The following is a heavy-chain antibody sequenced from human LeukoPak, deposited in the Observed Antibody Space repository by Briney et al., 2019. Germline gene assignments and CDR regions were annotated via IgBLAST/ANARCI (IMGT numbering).Heavy chain of an antibody. J-gene: IGHJ4*02. Sequence: ASVKVSCKASGYIFTNYYMHWVRQAPGQGLERMGIINPSGGSTSYAQKFQGRVTMTRDTSTRTVYMELSSLRSEDTAVYYCARVYGYCSSTSCPYHFDYWGQGTLVTVSS. D-gene: IGHD2-2*03. V-gene: IGHV1-46*01. CDR2: INPSGGST. CDR1: GYIFTNYY. CDR3: ARVYGYCSSTSCPYHFDY.